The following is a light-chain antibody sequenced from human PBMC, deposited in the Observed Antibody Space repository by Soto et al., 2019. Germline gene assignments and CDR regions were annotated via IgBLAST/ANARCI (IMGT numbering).Light chain of an antibody. CDR3: QQYNNYPRT. CDR2: DAS. J-gene: IGKJ1*01. V-gene: IGKV1-5*01. Sequence: DIQMTQSPSTLSASIGDRAPITCRASESIRTWLAWYQHKPGKAPKFLIYDASSLESGVPSRFSGSGSGTEFTLTISNLQPDDFATYFCQQYNNYPRTFGQGTKVDIK. CDR1: ESIRTW.